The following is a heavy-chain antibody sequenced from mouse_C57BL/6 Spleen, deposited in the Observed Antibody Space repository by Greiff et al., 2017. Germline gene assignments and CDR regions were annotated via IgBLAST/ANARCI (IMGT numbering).Heavy chain of an antibody. J-gene: IGHJ3*01. CDR1: GYTFTSYW. CDR2: IYPGNSDT. Sequence: VQLQQSGTVLARPGASVKMSCKTSGYTFTSYWMHWVKQRPGQGLEWIGAIYPGNSDTSYNQKFKGKAKLTAVTSASTAYMELSSLTNEDSAVYYCTRRVSSGYFAYWGQGTLVTVSA. V-gene: IGHV1-5*01. CDR3: TRRVSSGYFAY. D-gene: IGHD3-2*02.